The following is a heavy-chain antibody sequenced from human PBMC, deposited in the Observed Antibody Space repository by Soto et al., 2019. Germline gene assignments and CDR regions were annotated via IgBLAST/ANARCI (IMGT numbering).Heavy chain of an antibody. CDR2: IYYSGST. CDR3: ARTNMAAHDY. V-gene: IGHV4-39*01. CDR1: GGSISRNSHY. J-gene: IGHJ4*02. D-gene: IGHD6-6*01. Sequence: KPSETLSLTCTVSGGSISRNSHYWGWIRQPPGKGLEWIGNIYYSGSTYYNPSLKSRVTMSVDTSNNQFSLKLSSVTAADTAVYYCARTNMAAHDYWGQGTLVTVSS.